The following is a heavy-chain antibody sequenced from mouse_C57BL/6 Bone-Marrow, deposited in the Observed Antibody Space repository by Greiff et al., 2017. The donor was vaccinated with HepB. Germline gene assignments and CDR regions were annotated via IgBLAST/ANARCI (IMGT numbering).Heavy chain of an antibody. V-gene: IGHV1-82*01. CDR1: GYAFSSSW. CDR2: IYPGDGDT. CDR3: ARGDYDQAPFAY. J-gene: IGHJ3*01. Sequence: VQRVESGPELVKPGASVKISCKASGYAFSSSWMNWVKQRPGKGLEWIGRIYPGDGDTNYNGKFKGKATLTADKSSSTAYMQLSSLTSEDSAVYFCARGDYDQAPFAYWGQGTLVTVSA. D-gene: IGHD2-4*01.